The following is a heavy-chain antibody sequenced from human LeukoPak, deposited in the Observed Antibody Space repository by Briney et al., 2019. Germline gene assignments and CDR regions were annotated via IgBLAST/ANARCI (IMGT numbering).Heavy chain of an antibody. J-gene: IGHJ4*02. V-gene: IGHV3-23*01. CDR3: AKAGVDYGDYGDLDY. CDR2: ISGGGDTT. D-gene: IGHD4-17*01. CDR1: GFTVSTNS. Sequence: GGSLRLSCTVSGFTVSTNSMSWVRQAPGKGLEWVSIISGGGDTTFYTDSVKGRFTISRDNSKNTLYLQMNSLRAEDTAVYYCAKAGVDYGDYGDLDYWGQGTLVTVSS.